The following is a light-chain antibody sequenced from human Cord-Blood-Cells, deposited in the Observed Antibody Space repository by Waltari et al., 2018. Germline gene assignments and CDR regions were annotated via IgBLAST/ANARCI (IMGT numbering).Light chain of an antibody. CDR3: SSYTSSSTPVV. V-gene: IGLV2-14*03. Sequence: QSALTHPASVSGSPGQSITIPCPGTSSDVGGYNYVSWYQQHPGKAPKLMIYDVSNRPSGVSNRFSGSKSGNTASLTISGLQAEDEADYYCSSYTSSSTPVVFGGGTKLTVL. CDR1: SSDVGGYNY. J-gene: IGLJ2*01. CDR2: DVS.